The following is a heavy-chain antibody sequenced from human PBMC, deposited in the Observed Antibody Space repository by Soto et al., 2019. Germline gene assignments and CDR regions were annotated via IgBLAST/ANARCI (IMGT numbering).Heavy chain of an antibody. CDR3: AREPNFVVVPAAMNVCGWFDP. V-gene: IGHV6-1*01. J-gene: IGHJ5*02. CDR2: TYYRSKGYN. CDR1: GDSVSSNSAA. D-gene: IGHD2-2*01. Sequence: SQTLSLTCAISGDSVSSNSAAWNWIRQSPSRGLEWLGRTYYRSKGYNDYAVSVKSRITINPDTSKNQFSLQLNSVTPEDTAVYYCAREPNFVVVPAAMNVCGWFDPWGQGTLVTVSS.